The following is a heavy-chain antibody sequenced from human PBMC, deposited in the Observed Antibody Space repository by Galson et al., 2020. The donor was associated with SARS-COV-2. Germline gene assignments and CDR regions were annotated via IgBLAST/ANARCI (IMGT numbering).Heavy chain of an antibody. CDR2: MNPNSGNT. J-gene: IGHJ6*02. Sequence: ASVKVSCKASGYTFTSYDINWVRQATGQGLEWMGWMNPNSGNTGYAQKFQGSVTMTRNTSISTAYMELSSLRSEDTAVYYCARRSTGGIYYYYGMDVWGQGTTVTVSS. CDR3: ARRSTGGIYYYYGMDV. V-gene: IGHV1-8*01. CDR1: GYTFTSYD.